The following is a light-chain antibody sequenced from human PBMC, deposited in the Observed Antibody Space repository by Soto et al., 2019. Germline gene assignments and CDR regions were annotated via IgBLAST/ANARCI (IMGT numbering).Light chain of an antibody. CDR2: DIS. CDR3: QQFDNSLYT. CDR1: QSVASGY. Sequence: EIVLTQSPGTLSLSPGERATLSCRASQSVASGYLAWYQLKPGQAPRLLIYDISRRAAGIPDRFSASGSGTDFTLTISGVEPEDFAVYYCQQFDNSLYTFGQGTKLEI. V-gene: IGKV3-20*01. J-gene: IGKJ2*01.